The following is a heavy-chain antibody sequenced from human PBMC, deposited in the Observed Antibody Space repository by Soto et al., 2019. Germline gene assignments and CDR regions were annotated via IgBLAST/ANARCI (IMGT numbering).Heavy chain of an antibody. CDR2: ISYDGSNK. Sequence: QVQLVESGGGVVQPGRSLRLSCAASGFTFSSYGMHWVRQAPGKGLEWVAVISYDGSNKYYADSVKGRFTISRDNSKNTPYLQMNSLRAEDTAVYYCAKDLANAARTGNWGQGTLVTVSS. J-gene: IGHJ4*02. V-gene: IGHV3-30*18. D-gene: IGHD6-6*01. CDR1: GFTFSSYG. CDR3: AKDLANAARTGN.